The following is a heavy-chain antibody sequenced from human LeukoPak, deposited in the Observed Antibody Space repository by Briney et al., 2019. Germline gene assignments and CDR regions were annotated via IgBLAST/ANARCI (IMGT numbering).Heavy chain of an antibody. CDR2: IKQDGSEK. D-gene: IGHD5-12*01. CDR3: ARDLARYSGYDYGGGY. CDR1: GFTFSSYW. V-gene: IGHV3-7*01. Sequence: PGGSLRLSCAASGFTFSSYWMSWFRQAPGKGLEWVANIKQDGSEKYYVDSVKGRFTISRDNAKNSLYLQMNSLRAEDTAVYYCARDLARYSGYDYGGGYWGQGTLVTVSS. J-gene: IGHJ4*02.